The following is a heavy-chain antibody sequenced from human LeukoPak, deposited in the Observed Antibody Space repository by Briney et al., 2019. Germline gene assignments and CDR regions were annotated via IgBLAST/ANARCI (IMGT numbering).Heavy chain of an antibody. D-gene: IGHD2-8*01. Sequence: GGSLRLSCAASGFTFSDYYMSWIRQAPGKGLEWVSYISSSGRIIYYADSVKGRSTISRDNAKNSLFLQMNSLRAEDTAVYYCASVHYYGMKVWGQGTTVTVSS. J-gene: IGHJ6*02. CDR3: ASVHYYGMKV. CDR1: GFTFSDYY. CDR2: ISSSGRII. V-gene: IGHV3-11*01.